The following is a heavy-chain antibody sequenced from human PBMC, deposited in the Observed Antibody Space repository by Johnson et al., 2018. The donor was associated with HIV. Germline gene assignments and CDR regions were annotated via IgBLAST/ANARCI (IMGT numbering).Heavy chain of an antibody. D-gene: IGHD6-19*01. CDR2: LSYDGSNK. Sequence: QVQLVESGGDVVQPGRSLRLSCTASGFTFSSYALHWVRQAPGKGLEWVAVLSYDGSNKFYADSVKGRFTISRDNSKNTLYLQMNSLRAEDTAIYYCAKDGMVAGSGGADAFDIWGQGTMVTVSS. CDR1: GFTFSSYA. J-gene: IGHJ3*02. CDR3: AKDGMVAGSGGADAFDI. V-gene: IGHV3-30-3*01.